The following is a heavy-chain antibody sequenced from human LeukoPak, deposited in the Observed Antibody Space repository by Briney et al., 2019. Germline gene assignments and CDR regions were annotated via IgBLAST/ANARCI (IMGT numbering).Heavy chain of an antibody. J-gene: IGHJ3*02. Sequence: PSQTLSLTCAVSGGSISSGGYSWSWIRQPPGKGLEWIGYIYHSGSTYYNPSLKSRVTISVDRSKNQFSLKLSSVTAADTAVYYCARATYYDSSGYYYGNAFDIWGQGTMVTVSS. V-gene: IGHV4-30-2*01. CDR2: IYHSGST. CDR1: GGSISSGGYS. CDR3: ARATYYDSSGYYYGNAFDI. D-gene: IGHD3-22*01.